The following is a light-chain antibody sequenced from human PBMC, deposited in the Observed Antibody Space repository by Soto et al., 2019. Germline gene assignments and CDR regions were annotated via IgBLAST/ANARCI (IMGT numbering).Light chain of an antibody. CDR3: QQSYTSPHT. CDR2: DAS. V-gene: IGKV1-5*01. CDR1: QSVRNW. J-gene: IGKJ2*01. Sequence: DIQMTQSPSTLSASVGDRVTITCRASQSVRNWLAWYQQKPGKAPKLLIYDASSLESGVPSRFSGSGFGTEFTLTISSLQPDDFATYYCQQSYTSPHTFGQGTKLEIK.